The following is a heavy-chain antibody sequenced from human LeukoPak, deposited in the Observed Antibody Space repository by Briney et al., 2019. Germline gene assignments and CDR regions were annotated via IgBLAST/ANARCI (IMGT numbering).Heavy chain of an antibody. CDR1: GGSISSDD. J-gene: IGHJ4*02. CDR2: IYATGST. Sequence: SETLSLTCTVSGGSISSDDWSWIRQPAGKGLEWIGQIYATGSTNYNPSLKSRVTMSVDTSKNQFSLELTSVTAADTAVYYCAREGDCSGGSCYSGPFDYWGQGTLVAVSS. V-gene: IGHV4-4*07. D-gene: IGHD2-15*01. CDR3: AREGDCSGGSCYSGPFDY.